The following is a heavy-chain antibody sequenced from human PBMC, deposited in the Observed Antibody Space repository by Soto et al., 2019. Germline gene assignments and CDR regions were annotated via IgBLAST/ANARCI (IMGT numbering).Heavy chain of an antibody. J-gene: IGHJ4*02. CDR3: AKDWLLEPYFDY. D-gene: IGHD1-1*01. CDR1: GFTFSSYA. CDR2: ISGSGGST. Sequence: EVQLLESGGGLVQPGGSLRLSCAASGFTFSSYAMSWVRQAPGTGLEWVSAISGSGGSTYYADSVKGRFTISRDNSKNTLYLQMNSLRAEDTAVYYCAKDWLLEPYFDYWGQGTLVTVSS. V-gene: IGHV3-23*01.